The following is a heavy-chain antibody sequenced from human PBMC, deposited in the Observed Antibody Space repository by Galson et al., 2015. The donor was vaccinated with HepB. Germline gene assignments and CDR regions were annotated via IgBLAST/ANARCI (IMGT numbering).Heavy chain of an antibody. V-gene: IGHV1-69*04. Sequence: SVKVSCKASGGTFSSYAISWVRQAPGQGLEWMGRIIPILGIANYAQKFQGRVTITADKSTSTAYMELSSLRSEDTAVYYCARPDPYYYGSGTRDAFDIWGQGTMVTVSS. D-gene: IGHD3-10*01. CDR2: IIPILGIA. CDR1: GGTFSSYA. J-gene: IGHJ3*02. CDR3: ARPDPYYYGSGTRDAFDI.